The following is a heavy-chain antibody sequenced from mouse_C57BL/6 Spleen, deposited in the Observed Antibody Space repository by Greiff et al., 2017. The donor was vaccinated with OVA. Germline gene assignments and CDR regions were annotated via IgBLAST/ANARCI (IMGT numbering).Heavy chain of an antibody. CDR1: GYTFTDHT. D-gene: IGHD1-1*01. J-gene: IGHJ1*03. CDR3: ARGGYYGSWYFDV. V-gene: IGHV1-78*01. CDR2: IYPRDGST. Sequence: VQRVESDAELVKPGASVKISCKVSGYTFTDHTIHWMKQRPEQGLEWIGYIYPRDGSTKYNEKFKGKATLTADKSSSTAYMQLNSLTSEDSAVYFCARGGYYGSWYFDVWGTGTTVTVSS.